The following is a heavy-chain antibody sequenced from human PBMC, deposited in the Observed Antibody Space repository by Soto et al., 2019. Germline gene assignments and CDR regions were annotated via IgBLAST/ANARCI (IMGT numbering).Heavy chain of an antibody. Sequence: GESLKISCKGSGYSFTSYWIGWVRQMPGKGLEWMGIIYPGDSDTRYSPSFQGQVTISADKSISTAYLQWSSLKASDTAMYYCARGGRSVLMVYANYFDYWGQGTLVTVSS. CDR3: ARGGRSVLMVYANYFDY. D-gene: IGHD2-8*01. CDR1: GYSFTSYW. V-gene: IGHV5-51*01. CDR2: IYPGDSDT. J-gene: IGHJ4*02.